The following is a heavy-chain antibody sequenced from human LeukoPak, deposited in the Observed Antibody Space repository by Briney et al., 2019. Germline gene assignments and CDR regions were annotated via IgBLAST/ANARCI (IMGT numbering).Heavy chain of an antibody. CDR3: AVIAVAGSFLVRGDKYNWFDP. D-gene: IGHD6-19*01. Sequence: GGSLRLSCAASGFTFSSYAMHWVRQAPGKGLEWVAVISYDGSNKYYADSVKGRFTISRDNSKNTLYLQMNSLRAEDTAVYYCAVIAVAGSFLVRGDKYNWFDPWGQGTLVTVSS. CDR1: GFTFSSYA. V-gene: IGHV3-30*04. J-gene: IGHJ5*02. CDR2: ISYDGSNK.